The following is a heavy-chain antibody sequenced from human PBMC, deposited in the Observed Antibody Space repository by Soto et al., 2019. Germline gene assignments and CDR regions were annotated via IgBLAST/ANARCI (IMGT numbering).Heavy chain of an antibody. CDR1: GGSISSGGYS. Sequence: QQQLPESGSGLVKPSQTLSLTSAVSGGSISSGGYSWSWIRQPPGKGLEWNGYVYHSGSTYYKRSLKSRVSISVDRSKSQFSLKLSAVAAADTDVYYCAKKRDYWGQGTLVTVSS. CDR2: VYHSGST. V-gene: IGHV4-30-2*01. J-gene: IGHJ4*02. CDR3: AKKRDY.